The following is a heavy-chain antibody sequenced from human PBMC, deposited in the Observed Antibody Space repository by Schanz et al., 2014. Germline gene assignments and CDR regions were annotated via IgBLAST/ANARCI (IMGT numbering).Heavy chain of an antibody. CDR2: ISYDGRNK. Sequence: QAQLMESGGGVVQPGTSLILSCSVSGFSLNTYGIHWFRQPAGKGLEWVAVISYDGRNKYYADSVKGRFTISRDNSKNTLYLQMNSLRAEDTAVYYCARDRGHGDLPGDIWGQGTMVTVSS. D-gene: IGHD4-17*01. CDR1: GFSLNTYG. J-gene: IGHJ3*02. V-gene: IGHV3-30*19. CDR3: ARDRGHGDLPGDI.